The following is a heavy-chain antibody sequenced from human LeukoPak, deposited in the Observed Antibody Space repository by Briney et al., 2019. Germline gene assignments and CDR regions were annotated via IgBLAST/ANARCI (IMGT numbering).Heavy chain of an antibody. CDR3: ARGISHYDFWSGPYYYYGMDV. V-gene: IGHV4-39*01. J-gene: IGHJ6*02. Sequence: KTSETLSLTCTVSGGSISSSSYYWGWIRQPPGKGLEWIGSIYYSGSTYYNPSLKSRVTISVDTSKNQFSLKLSSVTAADTAVYYCARGISHYDFWSGPYYYYGMDVWGQGTTVTVSS. D-gene: IGHD3-3*01. CDR1: GGSISSSSYY. CDR2: IYYSGST.